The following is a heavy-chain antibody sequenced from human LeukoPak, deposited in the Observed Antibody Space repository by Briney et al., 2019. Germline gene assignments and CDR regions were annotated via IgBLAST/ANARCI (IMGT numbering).Heavy chain of an antibody. V-gene: IGHV3-64D*06. CDR2: IGSDGDST. CDR3: VSPVFINY. J-gene: IGHJ4*01. Sequence: GGSLRLSCSASGFTFSSLGMHWVRQAPGKGLEHVSTIGSDGDSTYYADSVKDRFAISRDNSKNALYLQMTSLRPEDSAVYYCVSPVFINYWGQGTLVTVSS. D-gene: IGHD1-14*01. CDR1: GFTFSSLG.